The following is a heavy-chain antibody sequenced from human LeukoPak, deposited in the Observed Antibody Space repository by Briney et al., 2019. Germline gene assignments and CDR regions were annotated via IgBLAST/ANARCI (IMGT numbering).Heavy chain of an antibody. CDR3: ARGGIVVVPAARTLKWFDP. J-gene: IGHJ5*02. Sequence: SETLSLTCAVYGGSFSGYYWSWIRQPPGKGLEWIGEINHSGSTNYNPSLKSRVTISVDTSKNQFSLKLSSVTAVDTAVYYCARGGIVVVPAARTLKWFDPWGQGTLVTVSS. CDR2: INHSGST. CDR1: GGSFSGYY. D-gene: IGHD2-2*01. V-gene: IGHV4-34*01.